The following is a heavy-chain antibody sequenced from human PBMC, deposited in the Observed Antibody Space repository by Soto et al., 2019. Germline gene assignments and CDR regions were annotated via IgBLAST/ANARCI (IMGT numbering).Heavy chain of an antibody. D-gene: IGHD3-3*01. V-gene: IGHV4-34*01. Sequence: PSETLSLTCSASGGSVNGYYWNWIRQPPGKGLEWIWAINHTGGTHYNPSLKSRVTMSVDTSKHQFSLRLSSVTAEDTAIYYCATRITVFGLLIPQFDPWGQGTQVTVSS. CDR2: INHTGGT. CDR1: GGSVNGYY. CDR3: ATRITVFGLLIPQFDP. J-gene: IGHJ5*02.